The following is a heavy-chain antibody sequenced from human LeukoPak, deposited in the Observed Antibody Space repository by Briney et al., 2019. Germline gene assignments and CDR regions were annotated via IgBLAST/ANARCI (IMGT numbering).Heavy chain of an antibody. V-gene: IGHV3-30*03. CDR2: ISYNGSNK. CDR3: ARGSGFSYAFTGRERTKSRLDY. D-gene: IGHD5-18*01. J-gene: IGHJ4*02. Sequence: GRSLRLSCAASGFTFSSYGIHWVRQAPGKGLEWVAGISYNGSNKYYPDSVKGRFTISRDNSKNTLYLQMNNLRAEDTAVYYCARGSGFSYAFTGRERTKSRLDYWGQGTLVTVSS. CDR1: GFTFSSYG.